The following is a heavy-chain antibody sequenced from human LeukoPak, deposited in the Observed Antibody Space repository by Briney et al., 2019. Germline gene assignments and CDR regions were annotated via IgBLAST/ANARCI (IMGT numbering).Heavy chain of an antibody. Sequence: GESLKISCKGSGYPFTSYWIAWVRQMPGKGLEWMGIILPGDSDTRYSPSFQGQVTMSADKSISTAYLQWSSLKASDTALYYCARLEGGNAFDIWGQGTMVTVSS. V-gene: IGHV5-51*01. CDR3: ARLEGGNAFDI. CDR1: GYPFTSYW. D-gene: IGHD3-16*01. J-gene: IGHJ3*02. CDR2: ILPGDSDT.